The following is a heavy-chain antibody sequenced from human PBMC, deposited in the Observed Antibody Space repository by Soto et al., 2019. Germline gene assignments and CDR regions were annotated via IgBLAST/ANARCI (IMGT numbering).Heavy chain of an antibody. CDR2: FDPEDGET. CDR1: GYTLTELS. CDR3: ATDSGGTTFAFDI. Sequence: ASVKVSCKVSGYTLTELSMHWVRQAPGKGLEWMGGFDPEDGETIYAQKFQGRVTMTEDISTDTAYMELSSLRSEDTAVYYCATDSGGTTFAFDIWGQGTMVTVSS. D-gene: IGHD1-1*01. J-gene: IGHJ3*02. V-gene: IGHV1-24*01.